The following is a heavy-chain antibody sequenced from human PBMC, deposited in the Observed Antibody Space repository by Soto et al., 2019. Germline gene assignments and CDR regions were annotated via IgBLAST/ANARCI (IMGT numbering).Heavy chain of an antibody. Sequence: ASVKVSCKASGYTFTSYGISWVRQAPGQGLEWMGWISAYNGNTNYAQKLQGRVTMTTDTSTSTAYMELRSPRSDDTAVYYCAREQYYDFWSGYGPDAFDIWGQGTMVTVSS. J-gene: IGHJ3*02. CDR2: ISAYNGNT. CDR3: AREQYYDFWSGYGPDAFDI. V-gene: IGHV1-18*01. CDR1: GYTFTSYG. D-gene: IGHD3-3*01.